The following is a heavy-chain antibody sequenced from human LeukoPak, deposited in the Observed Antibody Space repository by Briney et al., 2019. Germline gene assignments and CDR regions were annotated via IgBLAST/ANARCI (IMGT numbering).Heavy chain of an antibody. J-gene: IGHJ4*02. CDR3: ARGEMATTHPYFDY. D-gene: IGHD5-24*01. Sequence: GESLKISCTGSGYIFTNYWIGWVRQMPGIGLEWMGIIYPGDSDFKYSPSFQGQVTISADKSISTAYLQWSSLKASDTAMYYCARGEMATTHPYFDYWGQGTLVTVSS. V-gene: IGHV5-51*01. CDR2: IYPGDSDF. CDR1: GYIFTNYW.